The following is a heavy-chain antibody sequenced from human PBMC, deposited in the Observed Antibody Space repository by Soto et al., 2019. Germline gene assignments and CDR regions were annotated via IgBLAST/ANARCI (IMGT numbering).Heavy chain of an antibody. CDR1: GGSISSYY. CDR2: IYYSGST. J-gene: IGHJ4*02. D-gene: IGHD4-17*01. V-gene: IGHV4-59*08. Sequence: SETLSLTCTVSGGSISSYYWSWIRQPPGKGLEWIGYIYYSGSTNYNPSLKSRVTISVDTSKNQFSLKLSSVTAADTAVYYCARRSNGDIEYWGQGTLVTVSS. CDR3: ARRSNGDIEY.